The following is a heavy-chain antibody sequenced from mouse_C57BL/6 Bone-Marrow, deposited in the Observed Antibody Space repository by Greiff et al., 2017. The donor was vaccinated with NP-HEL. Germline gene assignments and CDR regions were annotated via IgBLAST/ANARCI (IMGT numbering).Heavy chain of an antibody. CDR1: GYTFTDYY. V-gene: IGHV1-76*01. J-gene: IGHJ3*01. Sequence: VQLQQSGAELVRPGASVKLSCKASGYTFTDYYINWVKQRPGQGLEWIARIYPGSGNTYYNEKFKGKATLTAEKSSSTAYMQLSSLTSEDSAVYFCARETPFAYWGQGTLVTVSA. CDR3: ARETPFAY. CDR2: IYPGSGNT.